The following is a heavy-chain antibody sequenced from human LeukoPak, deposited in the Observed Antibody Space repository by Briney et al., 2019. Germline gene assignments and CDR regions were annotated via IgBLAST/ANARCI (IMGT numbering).Heavy chain of an antibody. J-gene: IGHJ4*02. D-gene: IGHD5/OR15-5a*01. V-gene: IGHV3-48*03. Sequence: GGSLRLSCEASGFTFSGYEMNWVRQAPGRGLEWFSYIGRSGEDVYHADSVRGRFTISRDNGKKTLYLQMSSLRAEDTAVYYCAREMSGPGLYCFDYWGQGTMVTVSS. CDR3: AREMSGPGLYCFDY. CDR2: IGRSGEDV. CDR1: GFTFSGYE.